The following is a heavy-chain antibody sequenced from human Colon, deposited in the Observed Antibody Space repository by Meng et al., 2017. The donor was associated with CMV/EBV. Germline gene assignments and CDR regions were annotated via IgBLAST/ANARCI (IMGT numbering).Heavy chain of an antibody. J-gene: IGHJ4*02. CDR3: AKDRTTRWYGPFDD. D-gene: IGHD2-2*01. Sequence: GESLKISCAASGFIFEDYSMHWVRQAPGKGLEWVSLISWDGTNIYYADAVKGRFTISRDNSKSSLYLEMNNLRAEDTAFYYCAKDRTTRWYGPFDDWGQGTLVTVSS. CDR1: GFIFEDYS. V-gene: IGHV3-43*01. CDR2: ISWDGTNI.